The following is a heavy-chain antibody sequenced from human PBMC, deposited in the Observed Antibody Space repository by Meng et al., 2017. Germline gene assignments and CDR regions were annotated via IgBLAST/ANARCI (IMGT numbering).Heavy chain of an antibody. CDR2: IIPILGIA. Sequence: QVQVVQFGAEVKKPGSSVKVSCKASGGTFSSYTISWVRQAPGQGLEWMGRIIPILGIANYAQKFQGRVTITADKSTSTAYMELSSLRPEDTAVYYCARVISYYFDYWGQGTLVTVSS. CDR1: GGTFSSYT. CDR3: ARVISYYFDY. V-gene: IGHV1-69*02. J-gene: IGHJ4*02.